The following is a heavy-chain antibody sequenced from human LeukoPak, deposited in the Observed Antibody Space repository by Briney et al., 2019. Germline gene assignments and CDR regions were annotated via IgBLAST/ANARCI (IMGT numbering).Heavy chain of an antibody. CDR1: GFTFSRYC. J-gene: IGHJ4*02. D-gene: IGHD2-15*01. V-gene: IGHV3-7*01. CDR2: INQEGGEK. Sequence: GGSQRLSCAASGFTFSRYCMSWVRQAPGKGLEWVAKINQEGGEKYYVDSVKGRFTSSRDNAKNSLYRRMNSPRAEDTAVYYCARTDGSAYNAGIFDYWGQGILVTVSS. CDR3: ARTDGSAYNAGIFDY.